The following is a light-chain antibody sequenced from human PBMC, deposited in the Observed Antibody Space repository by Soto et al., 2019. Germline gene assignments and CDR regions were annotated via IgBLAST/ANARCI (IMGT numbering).Light chain of an antibody. CDR2: GAS. J-gene: IGKJ2*01. V-gene: IGKV3-20*01. CDR1: QSFSSRS. CDR3: QQFVTSPPGYT. Sequence: EIVLTQSPGTLSLSPGERATLSCRASQSFSSRSLAWYQQKPGQAPRLLIYGASSRATGIPDRFSGSGSGTDFTLTISSLEPEDFAVYYCQQFVTSPPGYTFGQGTRLEIK.